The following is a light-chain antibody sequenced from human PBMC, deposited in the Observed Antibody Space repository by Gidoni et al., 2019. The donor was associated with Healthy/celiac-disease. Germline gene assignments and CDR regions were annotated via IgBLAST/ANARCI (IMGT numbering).Light chain of an antibody. CDR1: KLGDKY. J-gene: IGLJ2*01. CDR3: QAWDSRTAV. Sequence: SYELTQPPSVSVSPGQTASITCAGDKLGDKYGSWYQQKPGQSPVLVIYQDSKRPSGIPERFSGSNSGNTATLTISGTQAMDEADYYCQAWDSRTAVFGGGTKLTVV. V-gene: IGLV3-1*01. CDR2: QDS.